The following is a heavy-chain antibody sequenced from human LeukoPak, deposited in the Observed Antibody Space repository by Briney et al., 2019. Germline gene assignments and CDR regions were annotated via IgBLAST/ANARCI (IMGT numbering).Heavy chain of an antibody. D-gene: IGHD3-10*01. CDR3: AREAGSYYSNWFDP. Sequence: GGSLRLSCAASGFTFSSYWMSWVRQAPGKGLEWVANIRQDGSEKYYVDSVKGRFTISRDSAKNSLYLQMNSLRAEDTAVYYCAREAGSYYSNWFDPWGQGTLVTVSS. CDR2: IRQDGSEK. V-gene: IGHV3-7*01. J-gene: IGHJ5*02. CDR1: GFTFSSYW.